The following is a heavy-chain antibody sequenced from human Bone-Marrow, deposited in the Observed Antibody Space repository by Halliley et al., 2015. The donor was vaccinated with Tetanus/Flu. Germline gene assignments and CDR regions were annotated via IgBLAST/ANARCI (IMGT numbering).Heavy chain of an antibody. J-gene: IGHJ4*02. CDR3: ARREGYYWTY. D-gene: IGHD5-12*01. V-gene: IGHV5-51*01. CDR2: LFPGTSNP. Sequence: LGWMGNLFPGTSNPKYNPTFQGQVTLSVEKSRTTAYLQWNSLKASDSAMYYCARREGYYWTYWGQGTLVTVSS.